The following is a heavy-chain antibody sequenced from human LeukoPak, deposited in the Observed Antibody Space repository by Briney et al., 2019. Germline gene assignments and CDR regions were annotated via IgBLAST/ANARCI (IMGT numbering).Heavy chain of an antibody. D-gene: IGHD1-26*01. CDR2: SRNKANSYTT. CDR1: GFTFSDHY. V-gene: IGHV3-72*01. J-gene: IGHJ4*02. CDR3: TRASLSGSYFFY. Sequence: GRSLRLSCAASGFTFSDHYMDWVRQTPGKGLEWVGRSRNKANSYTTEYAASVKGRFIISRDDSKNSLFLQMNSLKTDDTAVYYCTRASLSGSYFFYWGQGALVTVSS.